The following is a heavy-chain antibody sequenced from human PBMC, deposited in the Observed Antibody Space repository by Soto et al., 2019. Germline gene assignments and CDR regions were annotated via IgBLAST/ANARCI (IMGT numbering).Heavy chain of an antibody. V-gene: IGHV4-59*01. J-gene: IGHJ5*02. D-gene: IGHD6-6*01. Sequence: SETLSLTCIVTDGSIRSYSWSWIRQPPGKGLEWIGYIYYSGSTNYNPSLKSRVTISVDTSKNQFSLKLSSVTAADTAVYYCARVSRPTGWFDPWGQGTLVTVSS. CDR2: IYYSGST. CDR1: DGSIRSYS. CDR3: ARVSRPTGWFDP.